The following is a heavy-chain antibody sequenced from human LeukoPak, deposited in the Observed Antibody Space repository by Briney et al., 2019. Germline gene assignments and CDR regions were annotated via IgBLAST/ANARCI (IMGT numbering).Heavy chain of an antibody. CDR1: GFTFSTYS. CDR3: ARSPRYSRLNRG. CDR2: ISSSSSYI. D-gene: IGHD6-13*01. V-gene: IGHV3-21*01. J-gene: IGHJ4*02. Sequence: GRSLRLSCATSGFTFSTYSMNWVRQAPGKGLEWVSSISSSSSYIYYADSVKGRFTISRDNAKNSLYLQMNSLRAEDTALYYCARSPRYSRLNRGWGQGTLVTVCS.